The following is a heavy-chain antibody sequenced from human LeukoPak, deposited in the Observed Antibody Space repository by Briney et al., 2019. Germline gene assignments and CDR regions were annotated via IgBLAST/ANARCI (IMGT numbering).Heavy chain of an antibody. D-gene: IGHD5-12*01. CDR1: GYTFTAYY. Sequence: VSVKVSCKSSGYTFTAYYIHWVRQAPGQGLEWMGWINPNSGATNYAQKFQGRVTMTGDTSISTASMELSTLRSDDTAVYYCARDGGVYRGYAFENWGQGTLVTVSS. V-gene: IGHV1-2*02. CDR3: ARDGGVYRGYAFEN. J-gene: IGHJ4*02. CDR2: INPNSGAT.